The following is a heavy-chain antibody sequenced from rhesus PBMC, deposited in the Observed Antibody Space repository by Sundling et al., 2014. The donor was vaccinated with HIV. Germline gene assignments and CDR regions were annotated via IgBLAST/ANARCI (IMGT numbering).Heavy chain of an antibody. CDR2: IFGSSGRT. CDR3: ARDVGWGGFDY. CDR1: GGSISGYY. V-gene: IGHV4-73*01. D-gene: IGHD1-44*01. J-gene: IGHJ4*01. Sequence: QVNLQQWGGGLVRPSETLSLTCAVYGGSISGYYWSWIRQAPGKGLEWIGFIFGSSGRTNXNPSLQSRVTLSVDTSKNEISLKLSSVTAADTAVYYCARDVGWGGFDYWGQGVLVTVSS.